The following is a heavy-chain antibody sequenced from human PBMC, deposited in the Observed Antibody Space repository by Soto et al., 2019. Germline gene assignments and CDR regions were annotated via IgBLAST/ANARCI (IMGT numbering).Heavy chain of an antibody. J-gene: IGHJ6*02. D-gene: IGHD1-20*01. Sequence: ASVKVSCKASGYTFTGYYMHWVRQAPGQGLEWMGWINPNSGGTNYAQKFQGRVTMTRDTSISTAYMELSRLRSDDTAGYYCARDHFYTRNDVYGMDVWGQGTTVTVSS. V-gene: IGHV1-2*02. CDR2: INPNSGGT. CDR1: GYTFTGYY. CDR3: ARDHFYTRNDVYGMDV.